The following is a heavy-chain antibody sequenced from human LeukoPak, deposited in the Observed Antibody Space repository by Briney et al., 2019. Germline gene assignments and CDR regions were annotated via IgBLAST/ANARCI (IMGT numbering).Heavy chain of an antibody. J-gene: IGHJ5*02. CDR1: GFTFGYFY. CDR2: ISSDGNTI. V-gene: IGHV3-11*04. Sequence: GGSLRLSCAASGFTFGYFYMSWIRQAPGKGLEWVSYISSDGNTIYYADSVKGRFTISRDNAKSSLYLQMNSLRAEDTAVYYCARSEWELGWFDPWGQGTLVTVSS. CDR3: ARSEWELGWFDP. D-gene: IGHD1-26*01.